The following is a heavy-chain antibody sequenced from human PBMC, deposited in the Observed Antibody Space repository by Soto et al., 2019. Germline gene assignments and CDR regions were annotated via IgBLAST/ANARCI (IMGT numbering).Heavy chain of an antibody. V-gene: IGHV4-38-2*01. CDR1: GYSISSGYY. Sequence: SETLSLTCAVSGYSISSGYYWGWIRQPPGXGLEWIGSIYHSGSTYYNPSLKSRVTISVDTSKNQFSLKLSSVTAADTAVYYCVGRYYDSSGYYSPDLHFDYWGQGTLVTVSS. CDR2: IYHSGST. D-gene: IGHD3-22*01. J-gene: IGHJ4*02. CDR3: VGRYYDSSGYYSPDLHFDY.